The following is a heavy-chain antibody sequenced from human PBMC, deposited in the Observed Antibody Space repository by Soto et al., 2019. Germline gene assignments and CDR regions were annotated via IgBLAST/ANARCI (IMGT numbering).Heavy chain of an antibody. CDR2: IDPSDSQT. CDR3: VRQIYDSDTGPNFQYYFDS. J-gene: IGHJ4*02. CDR1: GYSFAGYW. D-gene: IGHD3-22*01. Sequence: ESLTISRKGSGYSFAGYWITWVRQKPGKGLEWMGRIDPSDSQTYYSPSFRGHVTISVTKSITTVFLQWSSLRASDTAMYYCVRQIYDSDTGPNFQYYFDSWGQGTPVTVSS. V-gene: IGHV5-10-1*01.